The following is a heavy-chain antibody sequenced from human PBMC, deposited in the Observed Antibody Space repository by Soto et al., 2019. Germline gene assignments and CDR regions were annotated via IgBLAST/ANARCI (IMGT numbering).Heavy chain of an antibody. CDR2: IIPIFGTA. Sequence: QVQLVQSGAEVKKPGSSVKVSCKASGGTFSSYAISWVRQAPGQGLEWMGGIIPIFGTANYAQKFQGRVTITADKSTSTAYRELSSLRAEDAAGYYCARGRGDKGAFEIWGQGTMVTVSS. CDR1: GGTFSSYA. J-gene: IGHJ3*02. CDR3: ARGRGDKGAFEI. D-gene: IGHD3-10*01. V-gene: IGHV1-69*06.